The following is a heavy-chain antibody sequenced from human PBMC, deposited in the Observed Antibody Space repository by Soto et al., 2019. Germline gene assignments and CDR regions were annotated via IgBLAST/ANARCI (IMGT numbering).Heavy chain of an antibody. J-gene: IGHJ6*02. Sequence: GESLKISCKGSGYSFTSYWIAWVRQMPGKGLEWMGIIYAGDSDTRYSPSFQGQVTISADKSISTAYLQWSSLKASDTAIYYCARHSTPYYDFWSGYYTGMDVWGQGTTVTVSS. D-gene: IGHD3-3*01. V-gene: IGHV5-51*01. CDR1: GYSFTSYW. CDR3: ARHSTPYYDFWSGYYTGMDV. CDR2: IYAGDSDT.